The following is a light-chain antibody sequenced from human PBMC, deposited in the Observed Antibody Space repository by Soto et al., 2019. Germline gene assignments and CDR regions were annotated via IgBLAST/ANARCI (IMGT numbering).Light chain of an antibody. V-gene: IGLV1-40*01. J-gene: IGLJ1*01. Sequence: QSVLTQPPSVSGAPGQRVSISCTGSTSNIGAPYDVHWYQHLPGTAPKLLIYGDNNRPSGVPDRFSGSKSGTSASLAIIRLQAADEGDYYCQSYDLSISNYVFGSGTKLTVL. CDR1: TSNIGAPYD. CDR2: GDN. CDR3: QSYDLSISNYV.